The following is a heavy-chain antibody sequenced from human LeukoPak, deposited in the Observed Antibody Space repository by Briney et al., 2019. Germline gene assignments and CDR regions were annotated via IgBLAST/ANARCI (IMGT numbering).Heavy chain of an antibody. CDR3: ARSVRGAFDI. V-gene: IGHV4-61*02. Sequence: PSQTLSLTCTVSGGSISSGSYYWSWIRQPAGKGLEWIGRIYTSGSTNYNPSLKSRVTISADTSKNQFSLKLSSVTAADTAVYYCARSVRGAFDIWGQGTMVTVSS. CDR1: GGSISSGSYY. CDR2: IYTSGST. J-gene: IGHJ3*02.